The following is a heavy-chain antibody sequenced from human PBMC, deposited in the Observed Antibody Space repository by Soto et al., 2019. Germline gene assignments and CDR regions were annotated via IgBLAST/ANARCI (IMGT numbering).Heavy chain of an antibody. CDR1: GYTFTSYG. D-gene: IGHD6-13*01. Sequence: ASVKVSCKASGYTFTSYGISWVRQAPGQGLERKGWISAYNGNTNYAQKLQGRVTMTTDTSTSTAYMELRSLRSDDTAVYYCARDGNIVAAGTGLGYYYYGMDVWGQGTTVTVSS. CDR3: ARDGNIVAAGTGLGYYYYGMDV. V-gene: IGHV1-18*01. J-gene: IGHJ6*02. CDR2: ISAYNGNT.